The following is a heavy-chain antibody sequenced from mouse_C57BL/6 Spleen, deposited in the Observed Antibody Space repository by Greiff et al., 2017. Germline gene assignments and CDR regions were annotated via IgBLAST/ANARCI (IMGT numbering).Heavy chain of an antibody. CDR2: IDPSDSYT. CDR1: GYTFTSYW. Sequence: QVQLQQSGAELVKPGASVKLSCKASGYTFTSYWMQWVKQRPGQGLEWIGEIDPSDSYTNYNQKFKGKATLTVDTSSSTAYMQLSSLTSEDSAVYYCARYGTTVVGDFDYWGQGTTLTVSS. V-gene: IGHV1-50*01. CDR3: ARYGTTVVGDFDY. D-gene: IGHD1-1*01. J-gene: IGHJ2*01.